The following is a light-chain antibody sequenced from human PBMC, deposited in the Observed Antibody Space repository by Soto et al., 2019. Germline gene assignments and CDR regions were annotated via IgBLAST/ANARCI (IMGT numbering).Light chain of an antibody. CDR3: QQGTNWPRVS. CDR1: QSIGSN. J-gene: IGKJ5*01. V-gene: IGKV3-11*01. Sequence: EIVLPQSPATLSLSLGKRATLSCRASQSIGSNLAWYQHKLGQPPRLLIYDASNRATGIPVRFSGSGSGTDFTLTISSPEPEDFAVYCCQQGTNWPRVSFGQGTRLEIK. CDR2: DAS.